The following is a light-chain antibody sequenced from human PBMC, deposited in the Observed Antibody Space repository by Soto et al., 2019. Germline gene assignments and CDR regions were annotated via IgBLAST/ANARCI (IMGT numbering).Light chain of an antibody. CDR1: QSVSSSF. Sequence: ENVLTQSPGTLYLSPGERATLSCRASQSVSSSFLAWLQQKPGQAPRLIIYGASSRGSCIPDRFSGSGSGTDFTLTISRLEPEDFAVYYCQQYGSSPYTFGQGTKLEIK. CDR3: QQYGSSPYT. CDR2: GAS. J-gene: IGKJ2*01. V-gene: IGKV3-20*01.